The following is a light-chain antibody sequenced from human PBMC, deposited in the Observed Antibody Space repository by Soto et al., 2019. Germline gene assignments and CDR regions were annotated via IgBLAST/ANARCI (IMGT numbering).Light chain of an antibody. J-gene: IGLJ1*01. CDR1: SSDVGGYHY. V-gene: IGLV2-14*01. CDR3: SSYTSSGTYV. CDR2: EVS. Sequence: QSVLTQPASVSGSPGQSITISCTGTSSDVGGYHYVSWYQQYPGKAPKLMIYEVSNRPSGVSNRFSGSKSGNTASLTISGLQAEDEADYYCSSYTSSGTYVFGTGTKVTVL.